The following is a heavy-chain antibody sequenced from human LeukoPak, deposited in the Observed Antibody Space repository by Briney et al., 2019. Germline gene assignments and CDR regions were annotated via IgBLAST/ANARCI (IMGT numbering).Heavy chain of an antibody. CDR1: GVSITSTNW. V-gene: IGHV4-4*02. CDR3: ARLYGSLNSFLPFDY. CDR2: ISLTGRT. Sequence: SETLSLTCGVSGVSITSTNWWSWVRQPPGQGLEWIGEISLTGRTNYNPSLIGRVIMSLDESRNQLSLTLTSVTAADTAVYYCARLYGSLNSFLPFDYWGQGTLVTVSS. D-gene: IGHD3-10*01. J-gene: IGHJ4*02.